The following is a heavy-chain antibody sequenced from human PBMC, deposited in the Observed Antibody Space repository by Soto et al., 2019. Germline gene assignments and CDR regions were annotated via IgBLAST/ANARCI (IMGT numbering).Heavy chain of an antibody. V-gene: IGHV3-7*01. CDR2: IKQNGDQK. CDR3: ARDATYKLDC. D-gene: IGHD1-1*01. CDR1: GFTFSSYW. J-gene: IGHJ4*02. Sequence: EVQLVESGGGLVQPGGSLRLSCAASGFTFSSYWMAWVRQAPGKGLEWVANIKQNGDQKYYVDSVKGRFTIYRDNAKNSMYLQMNSLRAEDTAVYYCARDATYKLDCWGRGTLVTVSS.